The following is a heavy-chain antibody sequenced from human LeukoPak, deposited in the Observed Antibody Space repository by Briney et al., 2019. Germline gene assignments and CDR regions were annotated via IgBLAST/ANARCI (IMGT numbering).Heavy chain of an antibody. CDR3: ARAGGESMVRGWRYMDV. Sequence: GGSLRLSCAASGFTFSDYYMGWIRQAPGKGLEWVSYISSSCSTIYYADSVKGRFTISRDNAKNSLYLQMNSLSAEDTAVYYCARAGGESMVRGWRYMDVWGKGTTVTVSS. V-gene: IGHV3-11*04. J-gene: IGHJ6*03. D-gene: IGHD3-10*01. CDR2: ISSSCSTI. CDR1: GFTFSDYY.